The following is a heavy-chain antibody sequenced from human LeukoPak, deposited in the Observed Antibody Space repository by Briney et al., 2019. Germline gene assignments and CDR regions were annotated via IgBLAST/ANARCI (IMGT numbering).Heavy chain of an antibody. CDR2: IYHSGST. Sequence: SETLSLTCAVSGGSISSSNWWSWVRQPPGKGLEWIGEIYHSGSTNYNPSLKSRVTISLDTSKNQFSLKLSSVTAADTAMYYCARDRHWTNDWVFDFWGQGTLVTVSS. CDR3: ARDRHWTNDWVFDF. D-gene: IGHD1/OR15-1a*01. V-gene: IGHV4-4*02. CDR1: GGSISSSNW. J-gene: IGHJ4*02.